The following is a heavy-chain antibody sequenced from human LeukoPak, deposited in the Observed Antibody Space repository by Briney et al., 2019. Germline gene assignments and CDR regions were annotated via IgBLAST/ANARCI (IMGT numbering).Heavy chain of an antibody. CDR3: ARDYYDGSAYYSYYEY. D-gene: IGHD3-22*01. Sequence: GGSLRLSCAASGFTVSSKYMSWVRQAPGKGLEWVSTLYSNGNTYYADSVKGRFTISRDNSKNTLSLQMNSLRAEDMAVYYCARDYYDGSAYYSYYEYWGQGTLVTVSS. V-gene: IGHV3-53*01. CDR1: GFTVSSKY. CDR2: LYSNGNT. J-gene: IGHJ4*02.